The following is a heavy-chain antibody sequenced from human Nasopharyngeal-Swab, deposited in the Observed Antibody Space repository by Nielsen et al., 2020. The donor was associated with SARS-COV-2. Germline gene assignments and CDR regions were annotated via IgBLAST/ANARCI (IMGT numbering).Heavy chain of an antibody. V-gene: IGHV1-3*01. Sequence: ASVKVSCKASGYTFTSYAMHWVRQASGQRLEWMGWINAGNGNTKYSQKFQGRVTITRDTSASTAYMELSSLRSEDTAVYYCARAGDILRFLEWLLTTDYWGQGTLVTVSS. CDR1: GYTFTSYA. D-gene: IGHD3-3*01. J-gene: IGHJ4*02. CDR3: ARAGDILRFLEWLLTTDY. CDR2: INAGNGNT.